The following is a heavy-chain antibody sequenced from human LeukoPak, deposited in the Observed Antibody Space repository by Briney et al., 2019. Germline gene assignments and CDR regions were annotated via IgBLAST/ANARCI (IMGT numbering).Heavy chain of an antibody. CDR2: INHNENT. CDR3: ARNRRSSTSCYVDY. CDR1: GGSFSGYY. J-gene: IGHJ4*02. D-gene: IGHD2-2*01. Sequence: TSETLSLTCAVYGGSFSGYYWSWIRQPPGKGLEWIGEINHNENTNYNPSLKSRVTISVDTSKNQFPLKLSSVTAADTAVYYCARNRRSSTSCYVDYWGQGTLVTVSS. V-gene: IGHV4-34*01.